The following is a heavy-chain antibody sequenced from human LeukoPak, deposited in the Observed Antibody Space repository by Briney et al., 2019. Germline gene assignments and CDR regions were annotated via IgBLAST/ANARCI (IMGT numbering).Heavy chain of an antibody. J-gene: IGHJ4*02. CDR2: ISSSGSTI. Sequence: GGSLRLSCAASGFTFSDYYMSWIRQAPGKGLEWVSYISSSGSTIYYADSVKGRFTISRDNAKNSLYLQMNSLGAEDTAVYYCARDYNSWLIDYWGQGTLVTVSS. CDR3: ARDYNSWLIDY. CDR1: GFTFSDYY. V-gene: IGHV3-11*01. D-gene: IGHD1-20*01.